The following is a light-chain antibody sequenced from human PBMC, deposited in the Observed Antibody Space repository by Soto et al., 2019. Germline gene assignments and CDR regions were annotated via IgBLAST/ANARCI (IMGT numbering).Light chain of an antibody. CDR2: EVT. V-gene: IGLV2-14*01. Sequence: QLVLTQPASVSGSPGQSITISCTGTNSDIGAYKYVSWYQQHPGKVPKLMIYEVTNRPSGISNRFSGSKSGNTASLTISGLQAEDEADYYCNSYTGSSTWVFGGGTKLTVL. J-gene: IGLJ3*02. CDR3: NSYTGSSTWV. CDR1: NSDIGAYKY.